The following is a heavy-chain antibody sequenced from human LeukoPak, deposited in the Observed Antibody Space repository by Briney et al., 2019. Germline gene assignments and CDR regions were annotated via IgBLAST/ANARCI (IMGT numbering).Heavy chain of an antibody. V-gene: IGHV3-48*03. J-gene: IGHJ6*03. Sequence: QPGGSLRLSCAASGFTFSRYEMNWVSQAQGKGREWVSYNSSSGSTIYNADSVKGRFTLSRDNAKNSLYLQKNRLRTPNTALYYCARVFFRSGWPERYMDVWGKGATVTVSS. CDR3: ARVFFRSGWPERYMDV. CDR2: NSSSGSTI. D-gene: IGHD6-19*01. CDR1: GFTFSRYE.